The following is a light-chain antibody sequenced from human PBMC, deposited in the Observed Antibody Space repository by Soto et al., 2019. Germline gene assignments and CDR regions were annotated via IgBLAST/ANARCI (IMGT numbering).Light chain of an antibody. CDR1: NSDVGTYEL. CDR2: EGS. Sequence: QSALTQPASVSGSPGQSITISCTGTNSDVGTYELVSWYQQHPGRAPKLMIYEGSKRPSGVSNRFSGSKSGDTASLTISGLQAEDESNYHCFSYAASSALWVFGGGTQLTVL. J-gene: IGLJ3*02. CDR3: FSYAASSALWV. V-gene: IGLV2-23*01.